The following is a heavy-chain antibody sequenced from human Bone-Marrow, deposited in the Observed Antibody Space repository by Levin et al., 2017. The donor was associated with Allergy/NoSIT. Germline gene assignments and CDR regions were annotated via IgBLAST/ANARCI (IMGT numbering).Heavy chain of an antibody. J-gene: IGHJ4*02. V-gene: IGHV3-21*01. CDR1: GFTFSSYS. CDR2: ISSSSSYI. CDR3: ARADGDTAMAVYYFDY. Sequence: GGSLRLSCAASGFTFSSYSMNWVRQAPGKGLEWVSSISSSSSYIYYADSVKGRFTISRDNAKNSLYLQMNSLRAEDTAVYYCARADGDTAMAVYYFDYWGQGTLVTVSS. D-gene: IGHD5-18*01.